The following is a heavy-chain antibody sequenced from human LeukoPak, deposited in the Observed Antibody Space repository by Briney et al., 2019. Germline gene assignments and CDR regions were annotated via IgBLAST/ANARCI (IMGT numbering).Heavy chain of an antibody. D-gene: IGHD3-10*01. Sequence: SETLSLTCAVYGGFFSGYYWSWIRQPPGKGLEWIGEINHSGSTNYNPSLKSRVTISVDTSKNQFSLKLSSVTAADTAVYYCARGRRGRFDPWGQGTLVTVSS. J-gene: IGHJ5*02. CDR1: GGFFSGYY. CDR2: INHSGST. V-gene: IGHV4-34*01. CDR3: ARGRRGRFDP.